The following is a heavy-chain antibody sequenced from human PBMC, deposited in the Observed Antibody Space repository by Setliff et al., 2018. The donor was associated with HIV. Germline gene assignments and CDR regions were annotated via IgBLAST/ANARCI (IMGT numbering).Heavy chain of an antibody. V-gene: IGHV4-31*03. CDR1: GGSISTGGYY. CDR3: MRGRSITIFGVAYFDF. D-gene: IGHD3-3*01. Sequence: PSETLSLTCTVSGGSISTGGYYWSWIRRHPGKGLEWIGYIYNSGGTYYNPSLKSRITISVDMSNNQFSLKVSSVTAADTAVYYCMRGRSITIFGVAYFDFWGQGTQVTVSS. J-gene: IGHJ4*02. CDR2: IYNSGGT.